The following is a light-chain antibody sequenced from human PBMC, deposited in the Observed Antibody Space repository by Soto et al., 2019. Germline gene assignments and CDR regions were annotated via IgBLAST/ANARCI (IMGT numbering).Light chain of an antibody. CDR2: AAS. CDR1: QSISSY. J-gene: IGKJ4*01. V-gene: IGKV1-39*01. Sequence: DIQMTQSPSSLSAAVGDRVTITCRASQSISSYLNWYQQKPGKAPKLLIYAASSLQSGVPSRFSDSRSRTDFTLTISSLQPEDFATYYCQQSYSTPLTFGGGTKVEIK. CDR3: QQSYSTPLT.